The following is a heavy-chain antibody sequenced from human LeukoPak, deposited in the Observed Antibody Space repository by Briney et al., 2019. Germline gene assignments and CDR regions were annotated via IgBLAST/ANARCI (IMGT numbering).Heavy chain of an antibody. CDR2: INHSGST. V-gene: IGHV4-34*01. D-gene: IGHD3-10*01. Sequence: SETLSLTCAVYGGSFSGYYWSWIRQPPGKGLEWIGEINHSGSTNYNPSLKSRVTISVDTSKNQFSLKLSSVTAADTAVYYCARVVITMVRRVIIKAPRFDYWGQGTLVTVSS. CDR1: GGSFSGYY. CDR3: ARVVITMVRRVIIKAPRFDY. J-gene: IGHJ4*02.